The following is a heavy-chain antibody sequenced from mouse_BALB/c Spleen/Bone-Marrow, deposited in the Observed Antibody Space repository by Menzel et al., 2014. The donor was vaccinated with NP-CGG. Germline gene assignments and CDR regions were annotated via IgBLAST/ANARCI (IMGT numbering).Heavy chain of an antibody. Sequence: VQLQQSGTELMEPGASVKISCKATGYAFXTYWIQWIKQRPGHGLDWIGEISPGTGNTNNNEKFRGKATFTADASSNTAYMQLSSLTSEDSAVYFCAIIGYQAWFTYWGQGTLVTVSP. D-gene: IGHD2-2*01. J-gene: IGHJ3*01. V-gene: IGHV1-9*01. CDR1: GYAFXTYW. CDR2: ISPGTGNT. CDR3: AIIGYQAWFTY.